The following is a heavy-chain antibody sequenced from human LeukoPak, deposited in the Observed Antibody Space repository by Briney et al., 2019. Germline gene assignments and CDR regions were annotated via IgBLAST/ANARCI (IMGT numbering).Heavy chain of an antibody. Sequence: GGSLRLSCAASGFSISAHWMTWVRRTPGKGLEWVANIKEDGAETRYVDSVRGRFTISRDNSENTLYLQMNSQRAEDTAIYYCAKAPGTNYRSYFDYWGQGTLVTVSS. CDR2: IKEDGAET. CDR1: GFSISAHW. J-gene: IGHJ4*02. V-gene: IGHV3-7*03. D-gene: IGHD2-8*01. CDR3: AKAPGTNYRSYFDY.